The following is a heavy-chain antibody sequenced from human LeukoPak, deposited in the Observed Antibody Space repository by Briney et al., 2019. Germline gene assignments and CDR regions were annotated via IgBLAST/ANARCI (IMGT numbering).Heavy chain of an antibody. D-gene: IGHD2-15*01. Sequence: SETLSLTCAVYGGSFSGYYWSWIRQTPGKGLEWIGEINHSGSTNYNPSLKSRVTISVDTSKNQFSLKLSSVTAADTAVYYCARVVVVVATATRYYYYMDVWGKGTTVTVSS. CDR1: GGSFSGYY. CDR2: INHSGST. J-gene: IGHJ6*03. V-gene: IGHV4-34*01. CDR3: ARVVVVVATATRYYYYMDV.